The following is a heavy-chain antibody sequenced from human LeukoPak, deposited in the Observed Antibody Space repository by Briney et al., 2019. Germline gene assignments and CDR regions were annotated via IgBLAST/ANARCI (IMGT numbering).Heavy chain of an antibody. CDR3: ARVIVVVPIGVYHYYAMDV. V-gene: IGHV4-31*03. J-gene: IGHJ6*02. Sequence: PSETLSLTCTVSGDSISTGGYYWAWIRQHRERGLEWIGYIYYSGSTHYNPSLQSRVTISVDTSKNQFSLNLNSVTAADTAVYYRARVIVVVPIGVYHYYAMDVWGQGTTVTVSS. CDR1: GDSISTGGYY. CDR2: IYYSGST. D-gene: IGHD2-2*01.